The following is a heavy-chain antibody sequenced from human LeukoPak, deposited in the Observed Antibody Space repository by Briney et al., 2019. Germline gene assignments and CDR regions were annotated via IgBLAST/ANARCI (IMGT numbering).Heavy chain of an antibody. D-gene: IGHD1-26*01. Sequence: PGGSLRLSCAASGFTVSNNYMSWVRQAPGKGLEWVSVIYSGGSTYYADSVKGRFTISRDNSKNTLYLQMNSLRAEDTAVYYCVRVYSGSYRIFDYWGQGTPVTVSS. J-gene: IGHJ4*02. CDR2: IYSGGST. CDR3: VRVYSGSYRIFDY. CDR1: GFTVSNNY. V-gene: IGHV3-53*01.